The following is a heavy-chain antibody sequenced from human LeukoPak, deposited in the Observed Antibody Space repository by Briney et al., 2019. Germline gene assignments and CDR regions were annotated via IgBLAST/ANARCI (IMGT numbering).Heavy chain of an antibody. CDR2: ISGSGGST. CDR1: GFTFSSYA. J-gene: IGHJ4*02. CDR3: ARDPVVGATMIDY. D-gene: IGHD1-26*01. V-gene: IGHV3-23*01. Sequence: RAGGSLRLSCAASGFTFSSYAMSWVRQAPGKGLEWVSVISGSGGSTYYADSVKGRFTISRDNSKNTLYLQMNSLRAEDTAVYYCARDPVVGATMIDYWGQGTLVTVSS.